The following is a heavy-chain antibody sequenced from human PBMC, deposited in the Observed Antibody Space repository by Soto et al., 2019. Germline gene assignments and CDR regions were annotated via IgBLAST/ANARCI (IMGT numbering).Heavy chain of an antibody. Sequence: GGSLRLSCAASGFTFSSYWMHWVRQAPGKGLVWVSRINSDGSSTSYADSVKGRFTISRDNAKNTLYLQMNSLRAEDTAVYYCARDFVLMVYANDYYYGMDVWGQGTTVTVSS. CDR1: GFTFSSYW. J-gene: IGHJ6*02. CDR2: INSDGSST. V-gene: IGHV3-74*01. CDR3: ARDFVLMVYANDYYYGMDV. D-gene: IGHD2-8*01.